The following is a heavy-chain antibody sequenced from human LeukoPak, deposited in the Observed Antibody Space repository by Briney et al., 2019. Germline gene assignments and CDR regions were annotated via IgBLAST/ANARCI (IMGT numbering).Heavy chain of an antibody. Sequence: PGGSLRLSCAASGFTFSSYWMHWVRQAPGKGLVWVSRINTDGSSTNYADSVKGRFTISRDNARNTLYLQMNSLRAEDTAVYYCAREPVRFGELSHYHWFDPWGQGTLVTVSS. J-gene: IGHJ5*02. CDR3: AREPVRFGELSHYHWFDP. V-gene: IGHV3-74*01. CDR2: INTDGSST. CDR1: GFTFSSYW. D-gene: IGHD3-10*01.